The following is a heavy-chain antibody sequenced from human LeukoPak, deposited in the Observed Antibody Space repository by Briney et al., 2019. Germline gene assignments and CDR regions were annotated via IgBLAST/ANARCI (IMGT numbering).Heavy chain of an antibody. J-gene: IGHJ4*02. D-gene: IGHD3-10*01. CDR2: LPPDELGI. CDR3: VGTMASRGSEY. V-gene: IGHV3-74*01. Sequence: PGGSLRLSCAASGFTFTNYWMHWVRQAPGMGLVWVSRLPPDELGIIYADSVKGRFTVSRDNAKNTVYLQMNNLRVDDTAMYYCVGTMASRGSEYWGQGALVTVSS. CDR1: GFTFTNYW.